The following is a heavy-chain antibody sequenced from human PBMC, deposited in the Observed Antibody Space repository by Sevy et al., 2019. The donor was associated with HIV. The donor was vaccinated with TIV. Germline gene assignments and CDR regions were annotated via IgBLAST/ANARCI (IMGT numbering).Heavy chain of an antibody. J-gene: IGHJ4*02. CDR1: GFTFSSYA. V-gene: IGHV3-23*01. Sequence: ESLKISCAASGFTFSSYAMSWVRQAPGNGLEWVSPISGTGSITYYADSVRGRFTISRDNSNNILYLQMNSLRAEDTAVYFCAKGSHNTGWFPDYWGQGTLVTVSS. CDR3: AKGSHNTGWFPDY. D-gene: IGHD6-19*01. CDR2: ISGTGSIT.